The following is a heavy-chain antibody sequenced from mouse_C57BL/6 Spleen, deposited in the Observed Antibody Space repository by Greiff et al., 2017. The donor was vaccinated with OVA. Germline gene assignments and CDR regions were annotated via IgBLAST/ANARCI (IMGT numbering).Heavy chain of an antibody. CDR1: GFTFTDYY. D-gene: IGHD1-1*01. CDR3: ARLLLRSGYYFDY. Sequence: EVQLVESGGGLVQPGGSLSLSCAASGFTFTDYYMSWVRQPPGKALEWLGFIRNKANGYTTEYSASVKGRFTISRDNSQSILYLQMNALRAEDSATYYCARLLLRSGYYFDYWGQGTTLTVSS. V-gene: IGHV7-3*01. CDR2: IRNKANGYTT. J-gene: IGHJ2*01.